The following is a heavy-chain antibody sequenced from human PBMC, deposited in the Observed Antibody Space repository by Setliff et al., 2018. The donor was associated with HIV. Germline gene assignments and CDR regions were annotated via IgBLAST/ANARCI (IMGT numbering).Heavy chain of an antibody. CDR3: ARGAPYGSGRHRWNS. D-gene: IGHD3-10*01. V-gene: IGHV4-39*07. Sequence: SETLSLTCTVSGGSISTNNYYWGWIRQPPGKGLEWIGSIYYSGSTYYNPSLTSRVTISVDTSNNKFSLRLTSVTAADTALYYCARGAPYGSGRHRWNSWGQGTLVTVSS. CDR2: IYYSGST. J-gene: IGHJ4*02. CDR1: GGSISTNNYY.